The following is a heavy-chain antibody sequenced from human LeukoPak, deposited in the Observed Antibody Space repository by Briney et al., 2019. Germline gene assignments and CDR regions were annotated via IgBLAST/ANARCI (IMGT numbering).Heavy chain of an antibody. Sequence: GRSLRLSCAASGFTFSSYGMHWVRQAPGKGLEWVAVIWYDGSNKYYADSVKGRFTISRDNSENTLYLQMNSLRAEDTAVYYCARDPMVRGVNALDYWGQGTLVTVSS. CDR1: GFTFSSYG. CDR3: ARDPMVRGVNALDY. J-gene: IGHJ4*02. CDR2: IWYDGSNK. D-gene: IGHD3-10*01. V-gene: IGHV3-33*01.